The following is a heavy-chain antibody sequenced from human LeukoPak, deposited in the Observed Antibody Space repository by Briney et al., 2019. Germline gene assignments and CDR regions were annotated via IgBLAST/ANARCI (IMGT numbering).Heavy chain of an antibody. CDR1: GGSISSYY. D-gene: IGHD3-16*02. Sequence: PSETLSLTCTVSGGSISSYYWSWIRQPAGKGLEWIGRIYTSGSTNYNPSLKSRVTMSVDTSKNKFSLKLSSVTAADTAVYYCARDQRPMSYDYVWGSYRPGSYFDYWGQGTLVTVSS. CDR2: IYTSGST. J-gene: IGHJ4*02. CDR3: ARDQRPMSYDYVWGSYRPGSYFDY. V-gene: IGHV4-4*07.